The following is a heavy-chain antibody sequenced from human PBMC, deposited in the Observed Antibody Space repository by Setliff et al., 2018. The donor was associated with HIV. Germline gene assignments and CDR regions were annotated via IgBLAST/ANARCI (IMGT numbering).Heavy chain of an antibody. CDR2: IYTSGSA. CDR3: ARDRYSYGRSYFDY. J-gene: IGHJ4*02. Sequence: SETLSLTCTVSGGSISSASYYWSWIRQPAGKGLEWIGRIYTSGSATYNPSLKSRVTMSLDTSKNHFSLKLSSVTAADTAVYYCARDRYSYGRSYFDYWGQGTLVTVSS. V-gene: IGHV4-61*02. CDR1: GGSISSASYY. D-gene: IGHD5-18*01.